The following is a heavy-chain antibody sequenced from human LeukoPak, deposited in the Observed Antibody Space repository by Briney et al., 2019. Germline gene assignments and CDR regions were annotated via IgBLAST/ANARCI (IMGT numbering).Heavy chain of an antibody. CDR1: GFTFSNYN. D-gene: IGHD6-13*01. Sequence: GGSLRLSCAASGFTFSNYNMNWVRQAPGKGLEWVSYISSSSSTIYYADSVKGRFTISRDNAKNSLYLHMNSLRAEDTAEYYCAREQRLVMSYMWGQRTLVTVSS. CDR2: ISSSSSTI. V-gene: IGHV3-48*01. CDR3: AREQRLVMSYM. J-gene: IGHJ4*02.